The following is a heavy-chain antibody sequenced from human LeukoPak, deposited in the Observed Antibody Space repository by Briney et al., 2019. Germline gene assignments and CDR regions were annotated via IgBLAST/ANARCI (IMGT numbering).Heavy chain of an antibody. CDR2: IYTSGST. V-gene: IGHV4-61*02. Sequence: SETLSLTCTVSGGSISIGSYYWSWIRQPAGKGLEWIGRIYTSGSTNYNPSLKSRVTISVDTSKNQFSLKLSSVAAADTAVYYCAREGTVAGTGNYYYGMDVWGQGTTVTVSS. J-gene: IGHJ6*02. D-gene: IGHD6-19*01. CDR3: AREGTVAGTGNYYYGMDV. CDR1: GGSISIGSYY.